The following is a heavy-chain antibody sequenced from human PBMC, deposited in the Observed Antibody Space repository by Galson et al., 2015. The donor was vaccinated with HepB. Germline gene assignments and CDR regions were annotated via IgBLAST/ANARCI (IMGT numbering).Heavy chain of an antibody. CDR3: GKDGVGGFFDY. CDR1: GFTFSSYS. Sequence: SLRLSCAASGFTFSSYSMNWVRQAPGKGLEWVSYISSSSSTIYYADSVKGRFTISRDNAKNSLYLQMNSLRAEDTAVYYCGKDGVGGFFDYWGQGILVTVSS. J-gene: IGHJ4*02. CDR2: ISSSSSTI. D-gene: IGHD3-10*01. V-gene: IGHV3-48*01.